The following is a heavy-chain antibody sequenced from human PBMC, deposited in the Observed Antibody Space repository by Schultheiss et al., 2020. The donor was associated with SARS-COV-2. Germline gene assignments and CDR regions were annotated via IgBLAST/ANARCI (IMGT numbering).Heavy chain of an antibody. CDR1: GFTFKDYY. CDR3: ARDRRESYDSSGYSLDY. D-gene: IGHD3-22*01. CDR2: ISSSSSYI. V-gene: IGHV3-11*05. J-gene: IGHJ4*02. Sequence: GGSLRLSCTASGFTFKDYYMSWIRQTPGKGLEWVSSISSSSSYIYYADSVKGRFTISRDNSKNTVYLQMNSLRAEDTALYYCARDRRESYDSSGYSLDYWGQGTLVTVSS.